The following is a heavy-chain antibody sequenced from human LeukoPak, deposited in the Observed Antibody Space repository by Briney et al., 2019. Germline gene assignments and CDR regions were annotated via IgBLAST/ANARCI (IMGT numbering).Heavy chain of an antibody. Sequence: SETLSLTCDVYAGSFSGYYWSWIRQPPGKGLEWIGGINHSGSTNYNPSLKSRFTISVDTSKNQFSLKVSSVTAADTAVDYCARGASSVWFDLWGQGTLVSVSS. CDR2: INHSGST. D-gene: IGHD6-6*01. V-gene: IGHV4-34*01. CDR1: AGSFSGYY. CDR3: ARGASSVWFDL. J-gene: IGHJ5*02.